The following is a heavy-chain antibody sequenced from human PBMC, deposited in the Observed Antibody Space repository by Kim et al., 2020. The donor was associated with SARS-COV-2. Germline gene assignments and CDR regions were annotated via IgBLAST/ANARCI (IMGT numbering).Heavy chain of an antibody. V-gene: IGHV3-48*03. J-gene: IGHJ4*02. D-gene: IGHD4-4*01. Sequence: GGSLRLSCAASGFTCSSFEMNWVRQAPGKGLEWVSYIIGSGTTIYYADSVRGRFTISRDNDQNSLYLQMTSLRAEDTAVYYCARGPNYSPFDYWGQGTMVTVSS. CDR2: IIGSGTTI. CDR1: GFTCSSFE. CDR3: ARGPNYSPFDY.